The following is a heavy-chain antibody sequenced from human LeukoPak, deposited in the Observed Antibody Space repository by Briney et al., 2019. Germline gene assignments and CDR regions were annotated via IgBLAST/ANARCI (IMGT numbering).Heavy chain of an antibody. Sequence: GGSLRLSCAASGFTFSTYAMSWVRQAPGKGLEWVSTISDSGANTYYADSVRGRFTISRGNSKNTLYLQKNSLRADDTAIYYCAKSMTLQWRGFFDLWGRGTHVTVSS. D-gene: IGHD6-19*01. CDR1: GFTFSTYA. V-gene: IGHV3-23*01. CDR2: ISDSGANT. CDR3: AKSMTLQWRGFFDL. J-gene: IGHJ2*01.